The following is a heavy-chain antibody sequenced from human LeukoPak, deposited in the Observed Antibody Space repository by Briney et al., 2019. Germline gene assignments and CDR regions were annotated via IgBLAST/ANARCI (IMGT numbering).Heavy chain of an antibody. CDR3: ARGMFYYGSGSDTGDY. V-gene: IGHV3-7*05. Sequence: PGGSLRLCCAASGFTFGNYWMSWVRQAPGKGLEWVANIKQDGSEKYYVDSVKGRFTISRDNAKNSLYLQMNSLRAEDTAVYYCARGMFYYGSGSDTGDYWGQGPVDPVSS. D-gene: IGHD3-10*01. J-gene: IGHJ4*02. CDR2: IKQDGSEK. CDR1: GFTFGNYW.